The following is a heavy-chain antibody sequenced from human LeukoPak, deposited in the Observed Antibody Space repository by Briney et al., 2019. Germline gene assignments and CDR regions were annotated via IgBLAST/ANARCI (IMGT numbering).Heavy chain of an antibody. CDR1: GGSFSGYY. D-gene: IGHD1-26*01. Sequence: PSETLSLTCAVYGGSFSGYYWSWIRQPPGKGLEWIGEINHSGSTNYNPPLKSRVTISVDTSKNQFSLRLSSVTAADTAVYYCARGRPIFSSGSYLYWGQGTLVTVSS. J-gene: IGHJ4*02. V-gene: IGHV4-34*01. CDR2: INHSGST. CDR3: ARGRPIFSSGSYLY.